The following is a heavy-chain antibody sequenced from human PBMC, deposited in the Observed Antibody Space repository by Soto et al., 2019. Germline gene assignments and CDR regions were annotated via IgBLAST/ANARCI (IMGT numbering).Heavy chain of an antibody. Sequence: GSLRLSCAASGFTFRSYEMNWVRQAPGKGLEWVSYISSSGGTIYYADSVKGRFTISRDNAKNSLYLQMNSLSAEATAVYYCARVGAGSGLDYWGQGTLVTVPS. CDR2: ISSSGGTI. D-gene: IGHD6-25*01. J-gene: IGHJ4*02. CDR1: GFTFRSYE. CDR3: ARVGAGSGLDY. V-gene: IGHV3-48*03.